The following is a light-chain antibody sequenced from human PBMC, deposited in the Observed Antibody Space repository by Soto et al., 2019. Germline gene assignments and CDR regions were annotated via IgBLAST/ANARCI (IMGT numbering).Light chain of an antibody. CDR1: SSDVGGYDY. Sequence: QSALTQPASVSGSPGQSITISCTGTSSDVGGYDYVSWYQQHPGKAPKLMIYDVSNRPSGVSNRFSGSKSGNTASLTISGLQAEDEAEYYCSSYTTSSPWVFGGGTKLTVL. J-gene: IGLJ3*02. V-gene: IGLV2-14*01. CDR3: SSYTTSSPWV. CDR2: DVS.